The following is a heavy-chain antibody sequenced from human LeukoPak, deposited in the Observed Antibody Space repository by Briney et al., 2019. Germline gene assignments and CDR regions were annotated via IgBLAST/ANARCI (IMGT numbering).Heavy chain of an antibody. V-gene: IGHV3-23*01. CDR1: GFTFSSYA. CDR2: ISGSGGGT. J-gene: IGHJ6*04. CDR3: AKDWDIVVVPAAIMDV. Sequence: SGGSLRLSCAASGFTFSSYAMSWVRQAPGKGLEWVSAISGSGGGTYYADSVKGRFTISRDNSKNTLYLQMNSLRAEDTAVYYCAKDWDIVVVPAAIMDVWGKGTTVTVSS. D-gene: IGHD2-2*02.